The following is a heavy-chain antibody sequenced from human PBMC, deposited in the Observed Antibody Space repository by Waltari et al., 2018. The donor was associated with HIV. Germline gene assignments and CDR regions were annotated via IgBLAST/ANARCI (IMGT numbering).Heavy chain of an antibody. D-gene: IGHD3-3*01. CDR2: IYYRGST. CDR3: ARHSTVDFDITP. V-gene: IGHV4-39*01. J-gene: IGHJ5*02. Sequence: QLQLQESGPGLVKPSETLSLTCTVSGGSISSSSYYWGCIRQPPGQGLAWIGSIYYRGSTYYNPSLKSRVTISIDTSKNQFSLKLSSVTAADTAVYYCARHSTVDFDITPWGQGTLVTVSS. CDR1: GGSISSSSYY.